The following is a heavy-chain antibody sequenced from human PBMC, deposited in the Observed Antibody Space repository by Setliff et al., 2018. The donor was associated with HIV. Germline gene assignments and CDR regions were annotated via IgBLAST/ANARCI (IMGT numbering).Heavy chain of an antibody. D-gene: IGHD6-13*01. V-gene: IGHV4-38-2*01. Sequence: PSETLSLTCAVSGYSISSGYYWGWIRQPPGKGLEWIGSIYHSGSTYYNPSLKSRVTISVDTSKNQFSLKLSSVTAADTAVYYCARGRSRWTYYNYYYMDVWG. CDR1: GYSISSGYY. J-gene: IGHJ6*03. CDR2: IYHSGST. CDR3: ARGRSRWTYYNYYYMDV.